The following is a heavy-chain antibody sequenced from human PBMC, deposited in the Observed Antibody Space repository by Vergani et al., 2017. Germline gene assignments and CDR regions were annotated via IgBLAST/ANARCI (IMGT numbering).Heavy chain of an antibody. D-gene: IGHD6-19*01. CDR3: AGHWIAVANVPYYGMDV. J-gene: IGHJ6*02. CDR1: CGSICSSSYY. Sequence: QLQLQESCPGLVKPSETLSLTCTVSCGSICSSSYYWGWLRPPPGKGLEWIGSIYYSGSTYYNPSLESRVTISVDTSKNQFSLKLSSVTAADAAVYYCAGHWIAVANVPYYGMDVWGQGTTVTVSS. CDR2: IYYSGST. V-gene: IGHV4-39*01.